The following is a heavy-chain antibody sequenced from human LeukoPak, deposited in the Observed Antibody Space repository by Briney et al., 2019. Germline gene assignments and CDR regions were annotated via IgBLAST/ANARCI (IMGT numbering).Heavy chain of an antibody. V-gene: IGHV1-2*06. J-gene: IGHJ6*02. Sequence: ASVTVSCTASGYTFTGYYMHWVRQAPGQGLEWMGRINPNSGGTNYAQKFQGRVTMTRDTSISTAYMELSRLRSDDTAVYYCARLPGNGGSSYYYYGMDVWGQGTTVTVS. CDR2: INPNSGGT. CDR1: GYTFTGYY. D-gene: IGHD2-15*01. CDR3: ARLPGNGGSSYYYYGMDV.